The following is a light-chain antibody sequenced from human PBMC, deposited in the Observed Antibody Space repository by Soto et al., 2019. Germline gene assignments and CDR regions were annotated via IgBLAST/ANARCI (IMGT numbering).Light chain of an antibody. Sequence: QSVLTQPPSVSAAPGQKVTISCSGSSSNIGNNYVSWYQQLPGAAPKLLIDDNDKRPSGIPDRFSGSKSGTSATPGITGLQTGDEADYFCGTWDSSLSVVVFGGGTKVTVL. CDR1: SSNIGNNY. CDR3: GTWDSSLSVVV. V-gene: IGLV1-51*01. CDR2: DND. J-gene: IGLJ2*01.